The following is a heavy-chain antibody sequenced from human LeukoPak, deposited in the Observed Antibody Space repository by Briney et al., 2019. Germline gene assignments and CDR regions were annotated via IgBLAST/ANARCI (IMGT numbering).Heavy chain of an antibody. CDR1: GFTFSTYW. V-gene: IGHV3-7*01. CDR2: TKQDGSEK. Sequence: GGSLRLSCAASGFTFSTYWMSWVRQAPGKGLEWVANTKQDGSEKYYLDSVKGRFTISRDNAKNSLYLQMNSLRAEDTAVYFCTREAAAGIDYWGQGTLVTVSS. J-gene: IGHJ4*02. CDR3: TREAAAGIDY. D-gene: IGHD6-13*01.